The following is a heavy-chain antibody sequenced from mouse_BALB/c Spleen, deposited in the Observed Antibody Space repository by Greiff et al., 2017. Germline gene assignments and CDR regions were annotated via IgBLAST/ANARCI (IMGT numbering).Heavy chain of an antibody. V-gene: IGHV3-2*02. J-gene: IGHJ3*01. CDR3: ARGGNSLPWFAY. CDR1: GYSITSDYA. CDR2: ISYSGST. Sequence: EVQLQQSGPGLVKPSQSLSLTCTVTGYSITSDYAWNWIRQFPGNKLEWMGYISYSGSTSYNPSLKSRISITRDTSKNQFFLQLNSVTTEDTATYYCARGGNSLPWFAYWGQGTLVTVSA. D-gene: IGHD2-1*01.